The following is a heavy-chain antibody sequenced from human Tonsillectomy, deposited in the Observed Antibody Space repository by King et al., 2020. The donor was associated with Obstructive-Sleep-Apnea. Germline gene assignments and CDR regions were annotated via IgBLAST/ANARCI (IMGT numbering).Heavy chain of an antibody. CDR2: VYYSGST. D-gene: IGHD1-26*01. J-gene: IGHJ4*02. CDR3: ARDPYSYFDY. V-gene: IGHV4-39*07. Sequence: QLQESGPGLVKPSETLSLTFTVSGGSISSSNYYWGWIRQPPGKGLEWIGSVYYSGSTYYNPSLKSRVTISVDTSKDQVSLKLNSVTAADTAVYYCARDPYSYFDYWGQGTLVTVSS. CDR1: GGSISSSNYY.